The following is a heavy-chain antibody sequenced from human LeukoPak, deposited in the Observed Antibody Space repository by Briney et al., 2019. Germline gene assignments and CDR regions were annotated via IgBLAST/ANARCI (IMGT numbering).Heavy chain of an antibody. CDR3: AKVRRKTGYSSSGDY. J-gene: IGHJ4*02. V-gene: IGHV3-23*01. D-gene: IGHD6-13*01. CDR2: ISGSGGST. Sequence: GGSLGLSCAASGFTFSSYAMSWVRQAPGKGLEWVSAISGSGGSTYYADSVKGRFTISRDNSKNTLYLQMNSLRAEDTAVYYCAKVRRKTGYSSSGDYWGQGTLVTVSS. CDR1: GFTFSSYA.